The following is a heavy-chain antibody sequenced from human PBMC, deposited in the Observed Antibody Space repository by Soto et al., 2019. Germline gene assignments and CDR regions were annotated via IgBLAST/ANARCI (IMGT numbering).Heavy chain of an antibody. J-gene: IGHJ4*02. CDR3: AREYSSSCHDY. D-gene: IGHD6-13*01. Sequence: QVQLVQSGAEVKKPGASVKVSCKASGYTFTSYGSSWGRQAPGQGLEWMGGISAYNGNTNYAQKLQGRVTMTTDTAPRTAYMELRSLRSDDTAVYYCAREYSSSCHDYWGQGTLVTLSS. CDR1: GYTFTSYG. V-gene: IGHV1-18*01. CDR2: ISAYNGNT.